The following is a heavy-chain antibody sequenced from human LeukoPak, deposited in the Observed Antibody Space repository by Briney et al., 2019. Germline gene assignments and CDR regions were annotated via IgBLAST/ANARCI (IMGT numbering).Heavy chain of an antibody. CDR1: GFTFSSYW. CDR3: ARDIPLAGEEEGPNWFDP. CDR2: IKQDGSEK. Sequence: GGSLRLSCAASGFTFSSYWMSWVRQAPGKGLEWVANIKQDGSEKYYVDSVKGRFTISRDNAKNSLYLQMNSLGAEDTAVYYCARDIPLAGEEEGPNWFDPWGQGTLVTVSS. J-gene: IGHJ5*02. D-gene: IGHD6-19*01. V-gene: IGHV3-7*03.